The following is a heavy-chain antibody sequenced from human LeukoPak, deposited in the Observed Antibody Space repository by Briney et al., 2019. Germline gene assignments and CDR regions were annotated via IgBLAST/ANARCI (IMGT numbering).Heavy chain of an antibody. CDR2: IYYSGST. V-gene: IGHV4-39*07. J-gene: IGHJ6*03. D-gene: IGHD1-26*01. CDR3: ARLSVIVGAALEYYYYYMDV. Sequence: SETLSLTCTVSGGSISSSSYYWGWIRQPPGKGLEWIGSIYYSGSTYYNPSLQSRVTISVDTSKNQVSLKLTSVTAADTAVYYCARLSVIVGAALEYYYYYMDVWGQGTTVTVSS. CDR1: GGSISSSSYY.